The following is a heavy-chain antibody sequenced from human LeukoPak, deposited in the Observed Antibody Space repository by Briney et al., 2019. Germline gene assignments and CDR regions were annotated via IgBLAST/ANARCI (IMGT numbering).Heavy chain of an antibody. CDR2: ISDTGGNT. J-gene: IGHJ4*02. V-gene: IGHV3-23*01. Sequence: GGSLRLSCAASGFSFYSYGMTWVRQAPGKWLEWVSSISDTGGNTYYTESVRGRFTVSRDNSKNTLYLQMNSLRAEDTAVYHCAKRVSYSSPAAYLDSWGRGTLVTVSS. D-gene: IGHD6-13*01. CDR1: GFSFYSYG. CDR3: AKRVSYSSPAAYLDS.